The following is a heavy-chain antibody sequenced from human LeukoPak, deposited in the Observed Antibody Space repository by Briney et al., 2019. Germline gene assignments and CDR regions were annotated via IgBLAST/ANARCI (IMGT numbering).Heavy chain of an antibody. CDR3: ARVSAVIT. J-gene: IGHJ5*02. Sequence: GGALTLSCAASGFTFSNYWLHWVRQAPGKGLVWVSRFNTDESSTSYAGSLKGRFTISRDNAKNTVYLQMNRLRAGDKAVYYCARVSAVITWGQGTLVTVSS. CDR2: FNTDESST. CDR1: GFTFSNYW. V-gene: IGHV3-74*01. D-gene: IGHD4-23*01.